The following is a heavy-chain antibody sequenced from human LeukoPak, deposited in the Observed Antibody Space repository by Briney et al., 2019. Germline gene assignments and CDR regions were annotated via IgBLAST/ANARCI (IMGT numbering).Heavy chain of an antibody. D-gene: IGHD2-2*01. CDR1: GDSISSADHY. CDR2: IHCSGNT. V-gene: IGHV4-31*03. Sequence: PSETLPLTCSVSGDSISSADHYWTWIRHHPEKGLEWIGYIHCSGNTYFNPSLRSRITISMDTSKNYFSLNLTSVTAADTAVYYCARTVPVATLGGFDPWGQGTLVTVSS. J-gene: IGHJ5*02. CDR3: ARTVPVATLGGFDP.